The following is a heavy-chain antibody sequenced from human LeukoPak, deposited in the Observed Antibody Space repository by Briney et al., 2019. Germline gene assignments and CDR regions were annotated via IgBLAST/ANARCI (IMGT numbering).Heavy chain of an antibody. D-gene: IGHD3-22*01. J-gene: IGHJ4*02. CDR3: ASDYDSSGYPSY. CDR2: IYYSGST. Sequence: SQTLSLTCTVSGGSISSGDYYWSWIRQPPGKGLEWIGYIYYSGSTYYNPSLKSRVTISVDTSKNQFSLKLSSVTAADTAVYYCASDYDSSGYPSYWGQGTLVTVSS. V-gene: IGHV4-30-4*01. CDR1: GGSISSGDYY.